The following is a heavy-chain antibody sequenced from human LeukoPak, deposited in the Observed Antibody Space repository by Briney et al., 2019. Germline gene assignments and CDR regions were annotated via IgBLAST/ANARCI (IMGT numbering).Heavy chain of an antibody. CDR2: IYYSGST. Sequence: SETLSLTCTVSGGSISSSSYYWGWIRQPPGKGLEWIGSIYYSGSTYYNPSLKSRVTISVDTSKNQFSLKLSSVTAADTAVYYCARALTNYYDDEGGNAFDIWGQGTMVTVSS. J-gene: IGHJ3*02. V-gene: IGHV4-39*07. D-gene: IGHD3-22*01. CDR1: GGSISSSSYY. CDR3: ARALTNYYDDEGGNAFDI.